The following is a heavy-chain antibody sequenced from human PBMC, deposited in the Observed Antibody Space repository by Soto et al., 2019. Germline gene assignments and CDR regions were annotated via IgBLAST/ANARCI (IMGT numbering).Heavy chain of an antibody. Sequence: SETLSLTCTVSGGSVSSGSYYWSWIRQPPGKGLEWIGYIYYSGSTYYNPSLKSRVTISVDTSKNQFSLKLSSVTAADTAVYYCASGYSYGLGCIDYWGQGTLVTSPQ. CDR1: GGSVSSGSYY. CDR3: ASGYSYGLGCIDY. J-gene: IGHJ4*02. V-gene: IGHV4-31*03. D-gene: IGHD5-18*01. CDR2: IYYSGST.